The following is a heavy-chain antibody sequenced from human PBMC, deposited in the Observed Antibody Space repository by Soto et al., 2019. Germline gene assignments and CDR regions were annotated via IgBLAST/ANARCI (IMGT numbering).Heavy chain of an antibody. J-gene: IGHJ6*02. Sequence: QVQVVQSGAEVKKPGASVKVSCKASGYTFTNYGISWVRQAPGQGLEWMGWISAYNGNTNYAQKLQGRVTMTTDTSTSTAYMELRSLRSDDTAVYYCARDRYFNPFALLVTGMDVWGQGTTVTVSS. V-gene: IGHV1-18*01. CDR2: ISAYNGNT. CDR3: ARDRYFNPFALLVTGMDV. D-gene: IGHD1-26*01. CDR1: GYTFTNYG.